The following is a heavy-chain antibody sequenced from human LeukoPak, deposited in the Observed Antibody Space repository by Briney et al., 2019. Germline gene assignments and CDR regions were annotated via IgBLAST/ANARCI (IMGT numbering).Heavy chain of an antibody. CDR3: ARGARTLFRYCSGGSCSNWFDP. CDR2: IYYSGST. Sequence: SETLSLTCTVSGGSISSSSYYWGWIRQPPGKGLEWIGSIYYSGSTYYNPSLKSRVTISVDTSKNQFSLKLSSVTAADTAVYYCARGARTLFRYCSGGSCSNWFDPWGQGTLVTVSS. D-gene: IGHD2-15*01. J-gene: IGHJ5*02. CDR1: GGSISSSSYY. V-gene: IGHV4-39*07.